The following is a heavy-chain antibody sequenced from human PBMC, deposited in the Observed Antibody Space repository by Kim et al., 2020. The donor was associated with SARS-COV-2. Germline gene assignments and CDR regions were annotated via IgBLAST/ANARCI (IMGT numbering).Heavy chain of an antibody. D-gene: IGHD2-15*01. CDR2: ISSKSRNYAT. Sequence: GGSLRLSCATSGFDFSGSVIHWVRQASGQGLEWIGRISSKSRNYATGYAATVRGRFTLSRDDANKTAFLQMNSLRVEDTAVYYCARLVASGESGYSPYYMDDWGKGTTVTVSS. CDR3: ARLVASGESGYSPYYMDD. J-gene: IGHJ6*03. CDR1: GFDFSGSV. V-gene: IGHV3-73*01.